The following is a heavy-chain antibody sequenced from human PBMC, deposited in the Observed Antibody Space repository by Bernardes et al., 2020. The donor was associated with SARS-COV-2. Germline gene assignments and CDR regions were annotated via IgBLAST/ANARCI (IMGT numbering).Heavy chain of an antibody. CDR2: LYYTVST. J-gene: IGHJ4*02. CDR1: GGSISAYY. CDR3: ARGFDY. V-gene: IGHV4-59*01. Sequence: SEPLSLTCTVSGGSISAYYWSWFRQPPGKGLEWIGYLYYTVSTNYNPSLQSRVTISLDTSKNQFSLKLSSVTAADTAVYYCARGFDYWGQGILVTVSS.